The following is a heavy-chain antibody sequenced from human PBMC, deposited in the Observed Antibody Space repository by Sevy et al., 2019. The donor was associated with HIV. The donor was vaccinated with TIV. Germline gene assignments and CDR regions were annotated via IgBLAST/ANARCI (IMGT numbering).Heavy chain of an antibody. CDR1: GFNLSPYW. CDR2: IKQDGNEK. D-gene: IGHD3-22*01. Sequence: GGSLRLSCVASGFNLSPYWMTWVRQAPGKGLEWVANIKQDGNEKYYVDSVKGRFTVSRDNTKNALYLQIYSLRVDDTAVYFCASNTYHYDSITSYPVYWGQGTRVTVSS. CDR3: ASNTYHYDSITSYPVY. J-gene: IGHJ4*02. V-gene: IGHV3-7*01.